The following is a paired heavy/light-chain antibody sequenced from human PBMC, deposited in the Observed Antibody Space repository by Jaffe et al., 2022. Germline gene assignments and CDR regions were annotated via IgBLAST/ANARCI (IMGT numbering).Light chain of an antibody. CDR2: WAS. V-gene: IGKV4-1*01. CDR1: QSVLYNSNNKNY. CDR3: QQYYSSPWT. Sequence: DIVMTQSPDSLAVSLGERATINCKPSQSVLYNSNNKNYLAWYQQKPGQPPKLLIYWASTRESGVPDRFSGSGSGTDFTLTISSLQAEDVAVYYCQQYYSSPWTFGQGTKVEIK. J-gene: IGKJ1*01.
Heavy chain of an antibody. CDR2: ISGDMSST. D-gene: IGHD6-19*01. J-gene: IGHJ4*02. V-gene: IGHV3-74*01. CDR1: GFTFSGYW. CDR3: ARGYLHSNGQVS. Sequence: EVQLVESGGGLVQPGGSLRLSCAASGFTFSGYWMHWVRQGPGKGLVWVSRISGDMSSTDYADSVKGRFTISRDNAKNTLYLQMNSLRAEDTAVYYCARGYLHSNGQVSWGQGTLVTVSS.